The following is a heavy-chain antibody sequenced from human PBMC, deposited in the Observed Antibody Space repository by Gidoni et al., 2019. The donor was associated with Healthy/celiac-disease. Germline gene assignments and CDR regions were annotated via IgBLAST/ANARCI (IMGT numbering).Heavy chain of an antibody. CDR1: GFTVSSNS. CDR3: AGGGFGELFL. CDR2: IYRVVRT. Sequence: EVQLVESGGGLIQPGGSLRLSCAASGFTVSSNSMGWFRQAPGKGLGWASVIYRVVRTSDADSVKGLFTISRENSKNTLYLKMTSLRAEDTAVYYGAGGGFGELFLWGQGTLVTVSS. D-gene: IGHD3-10*01. J-gene: IGHJ4*02. V-gene: IGHV3-53*01.